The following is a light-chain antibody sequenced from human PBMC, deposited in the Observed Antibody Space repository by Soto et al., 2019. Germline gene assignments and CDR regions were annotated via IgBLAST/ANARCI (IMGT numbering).Light chain of an antibody. CDR3: CLYAVTFYV. Sequence: QSVLTQPRSVSGSPGQSVTISCTGTSSDVGTYDFVSWYQQHPGKAPRLVIFDVSERPSGVPDRFSGSKSGNAASLTISGLQAEDEADYYCCLYAVTFYVFGTGTRSPS. CDR2: DVS. CDR1: SSDVGTYDF. J-gene: IGLJ1*01. V-gene: IGLV2-11*01.